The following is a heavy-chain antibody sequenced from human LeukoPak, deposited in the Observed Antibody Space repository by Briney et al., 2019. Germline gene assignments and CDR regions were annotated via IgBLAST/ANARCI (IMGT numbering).Heavy chain of an antibody. Sequence: SETLSLTCNVSHEFFSGFYWSWLRQPPGKGLEWIGYIYYSGSTNYNPSLKSRVTISVDTSKNQFSLKLSSVTAADTAVYYCARPGLSGAFDIWGQGTMVTVSS. CDR2: IYYSGST. D-gene: IGHD3-16*02. CDR3: ARPGLSGAFDI. V-gene: IGHV4-59*01. J-gene: IGHJ3*02. CDR1: HEFFSGFY.